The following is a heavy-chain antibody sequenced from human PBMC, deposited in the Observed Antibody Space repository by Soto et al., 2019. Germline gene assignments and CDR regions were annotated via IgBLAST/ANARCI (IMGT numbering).Heavy chain of an antibody. D-gene: IGHD5-12*01. J-gene: IGHJ4*02. CDR1: RYSINNNNW. CDR2: LHHGGST. V-gene: IGHV4-4*02. Sequence: LSLTCDVSRYSINNNNWWSWVRQPPGGGLEWIGELHHGGSTNYNPSLESRATFSVDISKNQFFLKLSSATAADTAVYYCTKNSAYALDYWGQGTLVTVSS. CDR3: TKNSAYALDY.